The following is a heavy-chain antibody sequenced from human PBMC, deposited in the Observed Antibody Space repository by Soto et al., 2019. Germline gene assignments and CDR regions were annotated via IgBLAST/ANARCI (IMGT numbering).Heavy chain of an antibody. CDR2: IDPSDSYT. J-gene: IGHJ5*02. Sequence: EVQLVQSGAEVKKPGESLRISCKGSGYSFTSYWISWVRQMPGKGLEWMGRIDPSDSYTKYSPSFQGHVTMSVDKSISTAYLQWSSLKASDTAMYYCARLRHDYGDYLWFDPWGQGTLVTVSS. CDR3: ARLRHDYGDYLWFDP. D-gene: IGHD4-17*01. V-gene: IGHV5-10-1*03. CDR1: GYSFTSYW.